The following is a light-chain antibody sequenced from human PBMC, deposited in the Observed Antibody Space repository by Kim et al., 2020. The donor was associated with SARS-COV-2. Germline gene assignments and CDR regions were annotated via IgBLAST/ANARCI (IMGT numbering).Light chain of an antibody. CDR2: GKN. Sequence: SSELTQDPAVSVALGQTVRITCQGDSLRSYYASWYQQKQGQAPVLVIYGKNNRPSGIPDRFSGSSSGNTASLTITGAQAEDEADYYCNSRDSSGNHYVFG. CDR1: SLRSYY. V-gene: IGLV3-19*01. J-gene: IGLJ1*01. CDR3: NSRDSSGNHYV.